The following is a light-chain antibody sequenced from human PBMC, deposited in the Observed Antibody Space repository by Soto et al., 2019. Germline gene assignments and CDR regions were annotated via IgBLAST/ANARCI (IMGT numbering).Light chain of an antibody. CDR1: QSVSSN. J-gene: IGKJ1*01. Sequence: TQSPGTLSLSPGERATLSCRASQSVSSNLAWYQQKPGQAPRLLIHGASTRATGIPARFSGSGSGTEFTLTISSLQSEDFAVYYCQQYNNWPETFGDGTKVDIK. V-gene: IGKV3-15*01. CDR2: GAS. CDR3: QQYNNWPET.